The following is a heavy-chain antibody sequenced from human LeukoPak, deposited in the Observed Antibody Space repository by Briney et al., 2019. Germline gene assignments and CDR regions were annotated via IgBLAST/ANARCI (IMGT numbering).Heavy chain of an antibody. CDR2: VDPEDGEA. D-gene: IGHD6-6*01. Sequence: ASVKVSCKISGYSFTDSYMHWIQRAPGKGLGWVGLVDPEDGEAIYAEKFQGRVTITADTSADTSYMELSSLRSDDTAVYYCATGSSSSHPDYWGQGTLVTVSS. CDR3: ATGSSSSHPDY. V-gene: IGHV1-69-2*01. J-gene: IGHJ4*02. CDR1: GYSFTDSY.